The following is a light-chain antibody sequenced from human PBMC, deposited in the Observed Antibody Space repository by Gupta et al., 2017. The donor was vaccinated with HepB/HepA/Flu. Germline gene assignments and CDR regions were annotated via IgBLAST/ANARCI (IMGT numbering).Light chain of an antibody. CDR1: QRVSSNF. CDR2: GAS. J-gene: IGKJ1*01. Sequence: IVLTQSPGTLSLSPGESATLSCRASQRVSSNFLAWYQQKPGQAPRLLIYGASSRATGIPDRFSGSGCGTEFALTISRREPEDFAVYYCQHYCSSPKPFGQGTKVEIE. CDR3: QHYCSSPKP. V-gene: IGKV3-20*01.